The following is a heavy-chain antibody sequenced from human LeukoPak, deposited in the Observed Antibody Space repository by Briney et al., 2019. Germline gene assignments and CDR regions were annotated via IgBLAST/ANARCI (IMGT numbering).Heavy chain of an antibody. CDR1: GFTFSNAW. D-gene: IGHD3-10*01. J-gene: IGHJ6*02. Sequence: PGGSLRLSCAASGFTFSNAWMSWVRQAPGKGLEWVGRIKSKTDGGTTDYAAPVKGRFTISRDDSKNTLYLQMNSLKTEDTAVYYCTTVSGSITMVRGVIALYYGMDVWGQGTTVTVSS. CDR3: TTVSGSITMVRGVIALYYGMDV. CDR2: IKSKTDGGTT. V-gene: IGHV3-15*01.